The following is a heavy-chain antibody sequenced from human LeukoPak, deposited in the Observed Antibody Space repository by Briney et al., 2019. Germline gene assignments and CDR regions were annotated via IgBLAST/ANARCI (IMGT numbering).Heavy chain of an antibody. V-gene: IGHV3-9*01. CDR3: AKGDSGSYVRPADY. D-gene: IGHD1-26*01. Sequence: PGGSLRLSCAASGFTFDDYAMHWVRQAPGKGLEWVSGISWNSGSIGYADSVKGRFTISRDNAKNSLYLQMNRLRAEDTALYYCAKGDSGSYVRPADYWGQGTLVTVSS. CDR2: ISWNSGSI. J-gene: IGHJ4*02. CDR1: GFTFDDYA.